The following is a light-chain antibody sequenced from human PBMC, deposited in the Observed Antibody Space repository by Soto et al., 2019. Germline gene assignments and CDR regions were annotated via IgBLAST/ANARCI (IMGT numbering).Light chain of an antibody. J-gene: IGKJ2*01. CDR1: QSISSY. V-gene: IGKV1-39*01. Sequence: DIQMTQSPSSLSASVGDRVTITCRASQSISSYLNWYQQKPGKAPKVLIYTTSNLQSGVPSRFSGSGSGTDFTLTITSLQPEDFATYYCQQSHTTPRTFGQGTKLEIK. CDR3: QQSHTTPRT. CDR2: TTS.